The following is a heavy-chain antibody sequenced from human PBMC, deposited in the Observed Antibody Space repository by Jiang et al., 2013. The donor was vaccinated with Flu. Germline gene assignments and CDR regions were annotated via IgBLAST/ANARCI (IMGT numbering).Heavy chain of an antibody. V-gene: IGHV3-48*01. D-gene: IGHD6-19*01. J-gene: IGHJ4*02. CDR1: GFTFSAFS. CDR2: ISSGSSSI. CDR3: ARGAVTGTSKFDY. Sequence: PGGSLRLSCAASGFTFSAFSMNWVRQAPGKGLEWVSYISSGSSSIYYADSVKGRFTISRDNAKNSLCLQMNSLRAEDAAVYYCARGAVTGTSKFDYWGQGTLVTVSS.